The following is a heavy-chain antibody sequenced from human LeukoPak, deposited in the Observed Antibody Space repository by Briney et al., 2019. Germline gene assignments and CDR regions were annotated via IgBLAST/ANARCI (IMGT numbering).Heavy chain of an antibody. J-gene: IGHJ4*02. CDR3: ARVSSLWVFDY. D-gene: IGHD3-16*01. Sequence: GGSLRLSCAASGFTFSTYWMHWVRQTPGKGLLWVSRINPDGSTTAYADSVKGRFTISRDNARNTLYLQLNSLGAEDTAVYYCARVSSLWVFDYWGQGTLVTVSS. V-gene: IGHV3-74*01. CDR2: INPDGSTT. CDR1: GFTFSTYW.